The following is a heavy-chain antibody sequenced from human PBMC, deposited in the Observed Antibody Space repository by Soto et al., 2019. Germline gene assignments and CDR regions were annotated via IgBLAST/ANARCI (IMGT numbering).Heavy chain of an antibody. D-gene: IGHD3-22*01. J-gene: IGHJ4*02. Sequence: QVQLVQSGAEVKKPGASVKVSCKASVYRFTSYGISWVRQAPGQGREWRGGSNTDNGETKYAQKFQCRVTMSTDPSTTTAHMGLRSLRSDDTAVYYCARVGLTIIVVPFGVRGGQGTRFTVSS. V-gene: IGHV1-18*04. CDR3: ARVGLTIIVVPFGVR. CDR2: SNTDNGET. CDR1: VYRFTSYG.